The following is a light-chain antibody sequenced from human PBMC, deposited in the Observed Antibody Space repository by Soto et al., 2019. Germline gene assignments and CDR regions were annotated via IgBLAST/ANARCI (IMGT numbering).Light chain of an antibody. V-gene: IGKV3-20*01. CDR2: GAS. CDR3: QQYGSVLT. Sequence: EIVLTQSPGTLSLSPGERATLSCRASQSVSSSYLAWYQQKPGQAPRLLIYGASSRATGIPDRFSGSGSGTDFTLTISRLEPEDVAVYYCQQYGSVLTFGGGTKVEIK. CDR1: QSVSSSY. J-gene: IGKJ4*01.